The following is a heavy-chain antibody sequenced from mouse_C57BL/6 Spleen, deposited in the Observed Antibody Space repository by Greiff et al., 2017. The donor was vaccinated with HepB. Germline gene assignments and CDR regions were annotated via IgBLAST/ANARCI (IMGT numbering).Heavy chain of an antibody. J-gene: IGHJ1*03. D-gene: IGHD1-1*01. CDR3: ASRGGHITTVVAFYWYSDV. V-gene: IGHV1-82*01. CDR1: GYAFSSSW. CDR2: IYPGDGDT. Sequence: QVQLQQSGPELVKPGASVKISCKASGYAFSSSWMNWVKQRPGKGLEWIGRIYPGDGDTNYNGKFKGKATLTADKSSSTAYMQLSSLTSEDSAVYFCASRGGHITTVVAFYWYSDVWGTGTTVTVSS.